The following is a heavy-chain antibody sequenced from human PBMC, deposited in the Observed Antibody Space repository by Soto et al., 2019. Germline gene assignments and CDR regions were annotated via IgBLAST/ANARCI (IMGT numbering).Heavy chain of an antibody. CDR2: ISSISSTI. CDR1: GLTFSSYS. J-gene: IGHJ3*02. V-gene: IGHV3-48*01. Sequence: GGSLKLSCAASGLTFSSYSMNWVRQAPGKGLEWVSYISSISSTIYYADSVKGRFTISRDNAKNSLYLQMNSLRAEDTAVYYCARDLAFDAFDIWGQGTVVTVSS. CDR3: ARDLAFDAFDI.